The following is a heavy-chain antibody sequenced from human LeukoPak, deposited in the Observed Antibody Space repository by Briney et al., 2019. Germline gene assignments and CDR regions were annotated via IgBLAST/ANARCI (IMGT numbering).Heavy chain of an antibody. CDR1: GFTFSIYS. V-gene: IGHV3-66*01. CDR2: TYSGGGK. CDR3: ARDGIATNDY. D-gene: IGHD5-24*01. Sequence: GGSLRLSCAASGFTFSIYSMSWVRQAPGKGLEWVSVTYSGGGKYYADSLKDRFTISRDNSKNTLYLQMGSLRAEDTAVYYCARDGIATNDYWGQGILVTVSS. J-gene: IGHJ4*02.